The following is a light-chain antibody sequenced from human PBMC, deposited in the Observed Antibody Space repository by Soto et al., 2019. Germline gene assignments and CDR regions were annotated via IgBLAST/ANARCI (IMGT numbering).Light chain of an antibody. V-gene: IGLV2-11*01. CDR3: CSYAGTYTYV. CDR1: DTNIGFYNF. J-gene: IGLJ1*01. CDR2: DVN. Sequence: QSALAQPASVSGSPGQSITISCTGTDTNIGFYNFVSWYQQHPDKAPHLVIYDVNKRPSGVPDRFSGSKSGKTASLTISGLQADDEADYFCCSYAGTYTYVFGTGTKVTVL.